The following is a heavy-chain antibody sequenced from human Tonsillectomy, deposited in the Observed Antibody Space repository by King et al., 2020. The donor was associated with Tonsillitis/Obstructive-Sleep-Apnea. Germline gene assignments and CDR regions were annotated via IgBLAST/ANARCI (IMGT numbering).Heavy chain of an antibody. CDR1: GYRFSSYW. J-gene: IGHJ5*02. Sequence: VQLVESGAEVKKPGESLKISCKGSGYRFSSYWIAWVRQTPGKGLEWMGIIYPGDSDTRYSPSFQGQVTISADKSISTAYLQWSSLKASDTAMYNCARHDRGSSMVDPWGQGTLVTVSS. CDR3: ARHDRGSSMVDP. V-gene: IGHV5-51*01. CDR2: IYPGDSDT. D-gene: IGHD2/OR15-2a*01.